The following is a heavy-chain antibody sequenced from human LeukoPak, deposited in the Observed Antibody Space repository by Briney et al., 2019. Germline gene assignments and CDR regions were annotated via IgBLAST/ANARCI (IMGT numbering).Heavy chain of an antibody. V-gene: IGHV4-4*02. CDR2: IHHSGST. CDR3: ARGIPGYFGTSGYYYEY. J-gene: IGHJ4*02. D-gene: IGHD3-22*01. CDR1: GDSISSNYW. Sequence: SETLSLTCAVSGDSISSNYWWTWVRQPPGKGLEWIGEIHHSGSTNYSPSLKSRVAISVDNSRNQFSLGLSSVSAADTAVYYCARGIPGYFGTSGYYYEYWGQGTLVTVSS.